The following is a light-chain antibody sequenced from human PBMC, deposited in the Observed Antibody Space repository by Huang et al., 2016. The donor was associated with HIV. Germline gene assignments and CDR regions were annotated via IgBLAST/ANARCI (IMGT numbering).Light chain of an antibody. CDR1: QDISNY. Sequence: DIQMTQSPSSLSASLGDRVTITCQASQDISNYLNWYQQKPGKAPKLLIYDASNLETRVPSRFSGSGSGTDFTFTISSLQPEDIATYYCQQYDNLPRFGGGTKVEIK. J-gene: IGKJ4*01. CDR2: DAS. V-gene: IGKV1-33*01. CDR3: QQYDNLPR.